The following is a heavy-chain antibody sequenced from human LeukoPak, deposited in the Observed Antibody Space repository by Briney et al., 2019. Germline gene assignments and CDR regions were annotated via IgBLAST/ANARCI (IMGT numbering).Heavy chain of an antibody. Sequence: PSETLSLTCTVSGGSISSYYWSWIRQPPGKGLEWIGYIYYSGSTNYNPSLRSRVTISVDTSKNQFSLKLSSVTAADTAVYYCARENYYGSGSTYYYAMDVWGKGTTVTVSS. CDR2: IYYSGST. V-gene: IGHV4-59*01. D-gene: IGHD3-10*01. CDR1: GGSISSYY. CDR3: ARENYYGSGSTYYYAMDV. J-gene: IGHJ6*04.